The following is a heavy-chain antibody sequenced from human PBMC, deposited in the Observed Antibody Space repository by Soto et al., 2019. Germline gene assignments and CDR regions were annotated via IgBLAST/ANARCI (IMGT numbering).Heavy chain of an antibody. D-gene: IGHD1-1*01. CDR2: IYHSGAT. Sequence: SETLSLTCAVSGDSITSSNWWSWVRQAPGKGLEWIGEIYHSGATTYNPSLKSRATISVDPSNNHFSLKLASVTAADTAVYFCARDLGTGTDYWGRGTLVTVSS. CDR3: ARDLGTGTDY. V-gene: IGHV4-4*02. CDR1: GDSITSSNW. J-gene: IGHJ4*02.